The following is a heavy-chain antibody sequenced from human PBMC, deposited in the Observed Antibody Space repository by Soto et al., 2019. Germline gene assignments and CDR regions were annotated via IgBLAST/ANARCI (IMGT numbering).Heavy chain of an antibody. CDR3: TREASSWGFAFDL. Sequence: EVQLLESGGGLVQPGGSLRLSCAASGFTFSHYAMNWVRQAPGKGLQWVSTIFGSGAPTHYADSVKGRFGISRDNSNNMLFLEMNSLKDEDTAVYYCTREASSWGFAFDLWGQGTRVAVSS. D-gene: IGHD3-16*01. V-gene: IGHV3-23*01. CDR2: IFGSGAPT. CDR1: GFTFSHYA. J-gene: IGHJ3*01.